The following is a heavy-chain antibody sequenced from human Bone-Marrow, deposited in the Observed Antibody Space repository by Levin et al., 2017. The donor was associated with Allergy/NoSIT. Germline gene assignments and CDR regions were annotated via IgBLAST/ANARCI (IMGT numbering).Heavy chain of an antibody. V-gene: IGHV3-30*04. Sequence: GGSLRLSCEGSGFSFSHYAMHWVRQVPGKGLEWVAALSFDGSNKYYVDSVKGRFTVSRDNSKNSFFLQLNSLRAEDSAIYYCARDARPDLYYYGLGVWGQGTAVSVSS. CDR3: ARDARPDLYYYGLGV. CDR2: LSFDGSNK. CDR1: GFSFSHYA. J-gene: IGHJ6*02. D-gene: IGHD1-14*01.